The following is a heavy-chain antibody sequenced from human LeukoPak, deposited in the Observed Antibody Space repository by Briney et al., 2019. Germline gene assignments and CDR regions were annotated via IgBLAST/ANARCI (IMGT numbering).Heavy chain of an antibody. J-gene: IGHJ4*02. CDR2: ISSSGSTI. D-gene: IGHD6-25*01. CDR1: GFTFSTYE. CDR3: ARDGDLTPAVPFDY. V-gene: IGHV3-48*03. Sequence: PGGSLRLSCAASGFTFSTYEMNWVRHAPGKGLEWVSYISSSGSTIYYADSVKGRFTISRANAKNSLYLQMNSLRAEDTAVYYCARDGDLTPAVPFDYWGQGTLVTIS.